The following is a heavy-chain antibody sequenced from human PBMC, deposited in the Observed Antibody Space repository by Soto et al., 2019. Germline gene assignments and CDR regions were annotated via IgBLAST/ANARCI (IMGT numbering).Heavy chain of an antibody. Sequence: SVKVSCQASGGTFSSYALSWVRPAPAQGLEWMGGIIPTFGTAHYAQEFQGRVTITADKSTSTAYMELSGLRAEDTAVYYCVTKLLHARTDTYGMDVWGQGTTVTGSS. V-gene: IGHV1-69*06. CDR3: VTKLLHARTDTYGMDV. J-gene: IGHJ6*02. CDR2: IIPTFGTA. CDR1: GGTFSSYA. D-gene: IGHD2-15*01.